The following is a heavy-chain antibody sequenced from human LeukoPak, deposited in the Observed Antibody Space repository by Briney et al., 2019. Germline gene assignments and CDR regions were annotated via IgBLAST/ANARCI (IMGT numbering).Heavy chain of an antibody. CDR1: GYSISSGYY. CDR2: IYHSGST. Sequence: PETLSLICTVSGYSISSGYYWGWIRQPPGKGLEWIGSIYHSGSTYYNPSLKSRVTISVDTSKNQFSLKLSSVTAADTAVYYCARVPTRAVDVWGKGTTVTVSS. D-gene: IGHD1-26*01. V-gene: IGHV4-38-2*02. J-gene: IGHJ6*04. CDR3: ARVPTRAVDV.